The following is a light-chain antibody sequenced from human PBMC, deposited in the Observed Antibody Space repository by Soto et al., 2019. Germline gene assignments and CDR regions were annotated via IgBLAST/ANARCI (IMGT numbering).Light chain of an antibody. V-gene: IGLV2-14*01. CDR3: SSYTSSSIPYD. J-gene: IGLJ1*01. Sequence: QSALTQPASVSGSPGQSITISCTGTSSDVGGYNYVSWYQQHPGKAPKLMIYDVSNRPSGVSNRFSGSKSGNTASLTISGLQAEDEADYYCSSYTSSSIPYDFGTGTKLTVL. CDR2: DVS. CDR1: SSDVGGYNY.